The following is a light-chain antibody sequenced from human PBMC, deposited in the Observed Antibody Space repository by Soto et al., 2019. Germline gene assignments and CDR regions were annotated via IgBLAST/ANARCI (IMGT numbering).Light chain of an antibody. CDR2: RAS. Sequence: DIVMTQSPDSLAVSLGERATINCRSSQSVFYSSKNKNYLAWYQQKPGQPPNLLIFRASTRESGVPDRFSVSGSGTDFTLTISSLQAEDVAFYYCQQYYSTPHTFGQGTKLEI. CDR1: QSVFYSSKNKNY. J-gene: IGKJ2*01. V-gene: IGKV4-1*01. CDR3: QQYYSTPHT.